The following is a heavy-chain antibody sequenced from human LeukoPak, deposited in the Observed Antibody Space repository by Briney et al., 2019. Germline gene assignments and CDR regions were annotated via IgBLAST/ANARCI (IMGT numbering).Heavy chain of an antibody. Sequence: SETLSLTCAVSGASISSGGSSWNWIRQAPGKGLEWIGFIYNSGAAHYNPSLESRVTISLDSSQNQFSLKLSSVTAADTAVYYCARQVIAAAGMPHAFDPWGQGTLVTVSS. J-gene: IGHJ5*02. CDR1: GASISSGGSS. CDR3: ARQVIAAAGMPHAFDP. CDR2: IYNSGAA. V-gene: IGHV4-30-4*07. D-gene: IGHD6-13*01.